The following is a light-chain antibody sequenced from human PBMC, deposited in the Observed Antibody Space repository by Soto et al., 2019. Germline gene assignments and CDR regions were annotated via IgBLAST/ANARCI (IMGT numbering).Light chain of an antibody. CDR1: QSISSW. CDR2: RAS. J-gene: IGKJ2*01. CDR3: QQYNSYSYT. Sequence: DIQMTQSPSTLSASVGDRVTITCRASQSISSWLAWYQQKPGKAPKLLIYRASSLESGVPSRFSGSGSGTEFTLTISILQPDDSATYYCQQYNSYSYTFGQGTKLEIK. V-gene: IGKV1-5*03.